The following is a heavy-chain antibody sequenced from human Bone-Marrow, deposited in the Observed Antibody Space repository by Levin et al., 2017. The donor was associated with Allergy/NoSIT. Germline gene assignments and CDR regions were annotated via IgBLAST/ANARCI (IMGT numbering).Heavy chain of an antibody. Sequence: SGGSLRLSCAASGFTFSSYVMSWVRQAPGKGLEWVSGISGGGESTYYADSVKGRFTISRDSSKNTVYLQMNSLRAEDTAIYYCAKSAYFLYNWFDPWGQGTRVSVSS. V-gene: IGHV3-23*01. CDR3: AKSAYFLYNWFDP. CDR1: GFTFSSYV. J-gene: IGHJ5*02. CDR2: ISGGGEST. D-gene: IGHD2/OR15-2a*01.